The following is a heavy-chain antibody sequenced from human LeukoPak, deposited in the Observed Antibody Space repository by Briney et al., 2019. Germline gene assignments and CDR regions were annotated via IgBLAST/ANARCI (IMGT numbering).Heavy chain of an antibody. V-gene: IGHV3-21*01. J-gene: IGHJ4*02. CDR1: GFTFSSYT. CDR3: ARRYFDY. CDR2: ITTGGPNT. Sequence: GGSLRLSCTASGFTFSSYTMSWVRQAPGKGLKWVSTITTGGPNTYYADSVKGRFTISRDDAKNSLYLQMNSLRAEDTAVYYCARRYFDYWGQGTLVTVSS.